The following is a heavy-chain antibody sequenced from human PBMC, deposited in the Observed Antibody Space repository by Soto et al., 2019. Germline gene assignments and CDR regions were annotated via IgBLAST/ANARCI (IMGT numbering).Heavy chain of an antibody. V-gene: IGHV4-30-4*01. CDR2: IYYSGST. D-gene: IGHD6-25*01. J-gene: IGHJ6*02. Sequence: QVQLQESGPGLVKPSQTLSLTCTVSGGSISSGDYYWSWIRQPPGKGLEWIGYIYYSGSTYYNPSLKSRVTISVDTAKNQFSLKLSSVTAADTAVYYCARRHSSVYYYYGMDVWGQGTTVTVSS. CDR3: ARRHSSVYYYYGMDV. CDR1: GGSISSGDYY.